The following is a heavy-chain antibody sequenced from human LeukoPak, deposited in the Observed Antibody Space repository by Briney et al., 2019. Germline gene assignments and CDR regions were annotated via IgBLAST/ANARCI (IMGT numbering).Heavy chain of an antibody. CDR2: IYTSGST. J-gene: IGHJ2*01. V-gene: IGHV4-4*07. CDR1: GGSISSYY. D-gene: IGHD3-9*01. CDR3: ARDVDSPGYFDL. Sequence: PSETLSLTCTVSGGSISSYYWTWIRQPAGKGLEWIGRIYTSGSTNYNPFLKSRVTMSLDTSKNQFSLKLTSVTAADTAVYYCARDVDSPGYFDLWGRGTLVTVSS.